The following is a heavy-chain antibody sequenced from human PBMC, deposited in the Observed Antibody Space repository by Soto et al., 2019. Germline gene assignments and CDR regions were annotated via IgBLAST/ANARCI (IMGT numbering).Heavy chain of an antibody. J-gene: IGHJ5*02. CDR2: ISSSGSTN. Sequence: GGSLRLSCAASGFTFSRYEMNWVRQAPGKGLEWVSYISSSGSTNYYADSVKGRFTISRDNAKNSLYLQMDSLRAEDTAVYYCARIYCSGGSCYTDPWGQGTLVTVSS. D-gene: IGHD2-15*01. CDR3: ARIYCSGGSCYTDP. V-gene: IGHV3-48*03. CDR1: GFTFSRYE.